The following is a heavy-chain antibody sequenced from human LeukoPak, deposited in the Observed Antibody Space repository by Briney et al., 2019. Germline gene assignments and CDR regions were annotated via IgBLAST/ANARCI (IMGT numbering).Heavy chain of an antibody. J-gene: IGHJ4*02. CDR1: GYTFTSYD. CDR2: MNPNSGNT. CDR3: ARRKAVAGRLVDY. V-gene: IGHV1-8*01. D-gene: IGHD6-19*01. Sequence: ASVEVSCKASGYTFTSYDINWVRQATGQGLEWMGWMNPNSGNTGYAQKFQGRVTMTRNTSISTAYMELSSLRSEDTAVYYCARRKAVAGRLVDYWGQGTLVTVSS.